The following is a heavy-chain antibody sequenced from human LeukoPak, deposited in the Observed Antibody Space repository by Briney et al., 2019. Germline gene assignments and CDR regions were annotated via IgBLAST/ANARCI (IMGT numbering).Heavy chain of an antibody. CDR2: INPNSGGT. CDR3: ARDRVGSSGWYED. CDR1: GYTFTGYY. J-gene: IGHJ4*02. V-gene: IGHV1-2*04. D-gene: IGHD6-19*01. Sequence: ASVKVSCKASGYTFTGYYMHWVRQTPGQGLEWMGWINPNSGGTNYAQKFQGWVTMTRDTSISTAYMELSRLRSDDTAVYYCARDRVGSSGWYEDWGQGTLVTVSS.